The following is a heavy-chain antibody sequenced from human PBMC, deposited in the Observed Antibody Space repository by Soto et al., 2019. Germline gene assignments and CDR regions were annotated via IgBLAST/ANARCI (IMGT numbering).Heavy chain of an antibody. V-gene: IGHV1-2*04. D-gene: IGHD5-12*01. CDR3: ARESGGATATLDYYYFYMDV. J-gene: IGHJ6*03. Sequence: QVQLVQSGAEVKEPGASVTVSCRASGDRFTDYYMHWVRQAPGQGLEWMGWTNPNSGVTKYAQKFQGSVTMTRDTSIRTVYMQLSRLGFDDTAIYYCARESGGATATLDYYYFYMDVWGTGTTVTVSS. CDR2: TNPNSGVT. CDR1: GDRFTDYY.